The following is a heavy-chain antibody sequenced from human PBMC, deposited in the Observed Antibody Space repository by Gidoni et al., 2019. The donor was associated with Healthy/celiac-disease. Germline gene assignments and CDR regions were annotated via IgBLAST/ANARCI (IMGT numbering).Heavy chain of an antibody. V-gene: IGHV3-53*01. CDR1: GFTVSSNY. J-gene: IGHJ4*02. CDR2: IYSVGSP. CDR3: ARGSPPPVY. Sequence: EVPPVESGGGLIQPGGSLRLSCAASGFTVSSNYMSWVRQAPGKGLEWVEVIYSVGSPYYAPHVKGRFTISRDNSKNTLYLQMNSLRAEDTAVYYCARGSPPPVYWGQGTLVTVSS.